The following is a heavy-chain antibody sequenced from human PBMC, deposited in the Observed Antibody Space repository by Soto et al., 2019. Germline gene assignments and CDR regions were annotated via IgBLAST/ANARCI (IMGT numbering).Heavy chain of an antibody. CDR3: ARDPRTYYDFWSGYYGSPNFDY. Sequence: QVQLVQSGAEVRKPGASVKVSCKASGYTFTGYYMHWVRQAPGQGLEWMGWINPNSGGTNYAQKFQGRVTMTRDTSISTAYMELSRLRSDDTAVYYCARDPRTYYDFWSGYYGSPNFDYWGQGTLVTVSS. CDR1: GYTFTGYY. D-gene: IGHD3-3*01. J-gene: IGHJ4*02. CDR2: INPNSGGT. V-gene: IGHV1-2*02.